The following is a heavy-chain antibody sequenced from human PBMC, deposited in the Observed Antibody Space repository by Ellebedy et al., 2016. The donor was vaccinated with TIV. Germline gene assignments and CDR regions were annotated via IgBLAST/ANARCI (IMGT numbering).Heavy chain of an antibody. D-gene: IGHD1-1*01. CDR1: GFTFSSYW. V-gene: IGHV3-7*01. CDR3: ARSGTTGAFDI. CDR2: IKQDGSEK. J-gene: IGHJ3*02. Sequence: GESLKISCAASGFTFSSYWMSWVRQAPGKGLEWVANIKQDGSEKYYVDSVKGRFTISRDNSKNTLYLQMNSLRAEDTAVYYCARSGTTGAFDIWGQGTMVTVSS.